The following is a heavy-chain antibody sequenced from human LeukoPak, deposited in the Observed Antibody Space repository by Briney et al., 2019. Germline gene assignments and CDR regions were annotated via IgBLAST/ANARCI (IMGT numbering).Heavy chain of an antibody. V-gene: IGHV3-23*01. J-gene: IGHJ3*02. Sequence: PGGSLRLSCAASGFTFSSYAMSWVRQAPGKGLEWDSAISGSGGSTYYADSVKGRFTISRDNSKNTLYLQMNSLRAEDTAVYYCAKAIGDYVAFDIWGQGTMVTVSS. CDR2: ISGSGGST. CDR3: AKAIGDYVAFDI. D-gene: IGHD4-17*01. CDR1: GFTFSSYA.